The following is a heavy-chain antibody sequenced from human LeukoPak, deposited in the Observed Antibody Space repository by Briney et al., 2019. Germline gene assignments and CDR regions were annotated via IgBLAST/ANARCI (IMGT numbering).Heavy chain of an antibody. D-gene: IGHD6-19*01. CDR1: GFTFSRNA. V-gene: IGHV3-23*01. J-gene: IGHJ4*02. CDR3: AKDNSNSGWYDY. Sequence: GGSLRFSCAASGFTFSRNAMSWVRQAPGKGLEWVSAIRGSGGSTYYADSVKGRFTISRDNSKNTLYLQMNSLRAEDTAVYYCAKDNSNSGWYDYWGQGTLVTVSS. CDR2: IRGSGGST.